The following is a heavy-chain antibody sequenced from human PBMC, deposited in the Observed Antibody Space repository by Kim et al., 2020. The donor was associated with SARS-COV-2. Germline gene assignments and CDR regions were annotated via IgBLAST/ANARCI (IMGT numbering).Heavy chain of an antibody. Sequence: GGSLRLSCAASGFTFSSYAMSWVRQAPGKGLEWVSAISGSGGSTYYADSVKGRFTISRDNSKNTLYLQMNSLRAEDTAVYYCAKDLLGYCSGGSCFGALDYWGQGTLVTVSS. J-gene: IGHJ4*02. CDR3: AKDLLGYCSGGSCFGALDY. CDR2: ISGSGGST. V-gene: IGHV3-23*01. CDR1: GFTFSSYA. D-gene: IGHD2-15*01.